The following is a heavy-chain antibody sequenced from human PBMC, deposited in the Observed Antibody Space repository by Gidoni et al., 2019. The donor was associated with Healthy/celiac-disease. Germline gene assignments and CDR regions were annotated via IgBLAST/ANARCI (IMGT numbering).Heavy chain of an antibody. CDR3: ARQGTTVTTWYWFDP. D-gene: IGHD4-17*01. CDR1: GCSIRSSSYY. J-gene: IGHJ5*02. CDR2: IYYSGST. Sequence: QLQLQESGPGLVTPSETLSLTCPVSGCSIRSSSYYWGWIRQPPGKGLEWIGSIYYSGSTYYNPSLKSRVTISVDTSKNQFSRKLSSVTAADTAVYYCARQGTTVTTWYWFDPWGQGTLVTVSS. V-gene: IGHV4-39*01.